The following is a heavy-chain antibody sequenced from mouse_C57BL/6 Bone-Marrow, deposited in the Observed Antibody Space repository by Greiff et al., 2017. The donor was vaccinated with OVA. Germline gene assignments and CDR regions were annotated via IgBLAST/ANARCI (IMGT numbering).Heavy chain of an antibody. J-gene: IGHJ3*01. CDR1: GFSLTSYG. CDR3: ARGWSYGSRRAWFAY. CDR2: IWSGGST. V-gene: IGHV2-2*01. D-gene: IGHD1-1*01. Sequence: QVQLQQSGPGLVQPSQSLSITCTVSGFSLTSYGVHWVRQSPGKGLEWLGVIWSGGSTDYNAAFITRLSISKDNSKSQVFFKMNSLQADDTAIYYCARGWSYGSRRAWFAYWGQGTLVTVSA.